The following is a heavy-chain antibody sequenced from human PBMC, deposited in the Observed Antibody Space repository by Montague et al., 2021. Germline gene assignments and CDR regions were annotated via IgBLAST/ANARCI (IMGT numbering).Heavy chain of an antibody. V-gene: IGHV4-39*01. Sequence: SETLSLTCIVSGGSISGSNYHWGWIRQPPGKGLEWIGSITYTGNTYYNPSLKSRVTMSVDTSRNQFSLKLTSVTAADTAVYYCARLDIVLIYWGFDYWGQGTLVTASS. CDR1: GGSISGSNYH. J-gene: IGHJ4*02. CDR3: ARLDIVLIYWGFDY. CDR2: ITYTGNT. D-gene: IGHD2-8*01.